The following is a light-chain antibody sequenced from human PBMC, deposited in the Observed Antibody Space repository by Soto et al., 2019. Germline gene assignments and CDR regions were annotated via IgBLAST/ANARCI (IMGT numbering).Light chain of an antibody. J-gene: IGKJ2*01. V-gene: IGKV3-20*01. CDR3: QQDDWSPMYT. CDR2: GGS. Sequence: VLTQSPGTLSLSPGQRATLSCRASQSVRSSYLAWYQQKPGQAPRLLIYGGSNRATGIPDRFSGSGSGTDFTLTISRLEPEDSAVYFCQQDDWSPMYTFGQGTKLEIK. CDR1: QSVRSSY.